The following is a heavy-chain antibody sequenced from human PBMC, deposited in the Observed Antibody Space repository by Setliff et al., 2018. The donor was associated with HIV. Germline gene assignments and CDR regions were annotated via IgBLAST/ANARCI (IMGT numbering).Heavy chain of an antibody. D-gene: IGHD5-18*01. Sequence: ASVKVSCKASGYTFIRYGITWVRQAPGQGLQWMGWINPNTGGTKYAQKFQGRVTMTRDTSISTAYMELRNLRSDDTAVCYCARDLRRYSYGHDAFDIWGQGTMVTVS. V-gene: IGHV1-2*02. CDR1: GYTFIRYG. J-gene: IGHJ3*02. CDR2: INPNTGGT. CDR3: ARDLRRYSYGHDAFDI.